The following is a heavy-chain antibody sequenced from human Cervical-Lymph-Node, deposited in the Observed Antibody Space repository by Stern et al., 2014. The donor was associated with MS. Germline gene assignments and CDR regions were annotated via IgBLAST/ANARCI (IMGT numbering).Heavy chain of an antibody. CDR3: ARDIGPEGATFNY. Sequence: QVQLVQSGGGVGQPGRSLRLSCAASGFTFSRYAMHWVRQAPGKGLEWMATTSLDVSDKHYADSVKGRFTISRDNYKNVLFLQMNSLRADDTAVYYCARDIGPEGATFNYWGQGTLVAVSS. J-gene: IGHJ4*02. CDR1: GFTFSRYA. V-gene: IGHV3-30*01. CDR2: TSLDVSDK. D-gene: IGHD1-26*01.